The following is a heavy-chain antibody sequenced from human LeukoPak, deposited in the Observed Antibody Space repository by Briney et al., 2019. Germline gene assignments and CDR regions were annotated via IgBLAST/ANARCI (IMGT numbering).Heavy chain of an antibody. D-gene: IGHD2-2*02. CDR2: ISGSGGST. V-gene: IGHV3-23*01. Sequence: PGGSLRLSCAASGFTFSSYGMSWVRQAPGKGLEWVSAISGSGGSTYYAGSVKGRFTISRDNSKNTLYLQMNSLRAEDTAVYYCAKVNRYCSSTSCYNYFDYWGQGTLVTVSS. CDR1: GFTFSSYG. J-gene: IGHJ4*02. CDR3: AKVNRYCSSTSCYNYFDY.